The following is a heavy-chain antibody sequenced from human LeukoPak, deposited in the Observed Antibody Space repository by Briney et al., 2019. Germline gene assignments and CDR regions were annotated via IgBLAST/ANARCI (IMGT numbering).Heavy chain of an antibody. Sequence: GGSLRLSCAASGFTVSSNYMCWVRQAPGKGLEWVSVIYSGGSTYYADSVKGRFTISRDNSKNTLYLQMNSLRAEDTAVYYCARASTAMDPNYYYYYGMDVWGQGTTVTVSS. J-gene: IGHJ6*02. CDR2: IYSGGST. CDR3: ARASTAMDPNYYYYYGMDV. V-gene: IGHV3-53*01. CDR1: GFTVSSNY. D-gene: IGHD5-18*01.